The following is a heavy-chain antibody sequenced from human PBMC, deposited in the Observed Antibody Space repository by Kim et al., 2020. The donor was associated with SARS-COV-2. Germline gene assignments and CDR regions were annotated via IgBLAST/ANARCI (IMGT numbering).Heavy chain of an antibody. D-gene: IGHD6-13*01. CDR3: ARGGSSSWSGNLFDL. J-gene: IGHJ2*01. CDR2: IYYSGST. CDR1: GGSISSGGYY. V-gene: IGHV4-31*03. Sequence: SETLSLTCTVSGGSISSGGYYWSWIRQHPGKGLEWIGYIYYSGSTYYNPSLKSRVTISVDTSKNQFSLKLSSVTAADTAVYYCARGGSSSWSGNLFDLWGRGTLVTVSS.